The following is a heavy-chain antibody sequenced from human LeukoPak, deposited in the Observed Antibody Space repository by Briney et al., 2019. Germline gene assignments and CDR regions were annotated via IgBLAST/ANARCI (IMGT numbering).Heavy chain of an antibody. Sequence: GGSLRLSCAASGFTVSSNYMSWVRQAPGKGLEWVSVIYSGGSTYYADSVKGRFTISRDNSKNTLYLQMNSLRAEDTAVYYCARDLSGSYYGLDYWGQGTLVTVSS. V-gene: IGHV3-66*01. CDR2: IYSGGST. J-gene: IGHJ4*02. D-gene: IGHD1-26*01. CDR3: ARDLSGSYYGLDY. CDR1: GFTVSSNY.